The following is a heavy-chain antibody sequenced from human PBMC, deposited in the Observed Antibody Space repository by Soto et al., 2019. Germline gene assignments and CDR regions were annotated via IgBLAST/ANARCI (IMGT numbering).Heavy chain of an antibody. CDR1: GGSISSGDYY. V-gene: IGHV4-30-4*01. CDR3: AREQNQALYYYDSSGYSYDWFDP. CDR2: IYYSGST. D-gene: IGHD3-22*01. J-gene: IGHJ5*02. Sequence: PSETLSLTCTVSGGSISSGDYYWSWIRQPPGKGLEWIGYIYYSGSTYYNPSLKSRVTISVDTSKNQFSLKLSSVTAADTAVYYCAREQNQALYYYDSSGYSYDWFDPWCQGTLVTVSS.